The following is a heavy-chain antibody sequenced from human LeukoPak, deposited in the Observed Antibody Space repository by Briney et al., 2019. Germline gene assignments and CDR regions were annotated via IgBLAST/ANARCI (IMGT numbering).Heavy chain of an antibody. V-gene: IGHV3-21*01. CDR1: GFTFSSYS. Sequence: KTGGSLRLSCAASGFTFSSYSMNWVRQAPGKGLEWVSSTSSSSSYIYYADSVKGRFTISRDNAKNSLYLQMNSLRAEDTAVYYCARDQDYGSGSYEFDYWGQGTLVTVSS. CDR3: ARDQDYGSGSYEFDY. J-gene: IGHJ4*02. D-gene: IGHD3-10*01. CDR2: TSSSSSYI.